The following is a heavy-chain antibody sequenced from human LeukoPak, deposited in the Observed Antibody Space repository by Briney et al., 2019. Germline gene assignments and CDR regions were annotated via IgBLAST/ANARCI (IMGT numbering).Heavy chain of an antibody. D-gene: IGHD4-23*01. CDR3: TRAPYGGNSLATY. CDR1: GFTFGDYA. Sequence: GGSLRLSCTAFGFTFGDYAMSWVRQAPGKGLEWVGFIRSKAYGATTEYAASVKGRFTISRDDSKSIAYLQMNSLKTEDTAVYYCTRAPYGGNSLATYWGQGTLVTVSS. V-gene: IGHV3-49*04. J-gene: IGHJ4*02. CDR2: IRSKAYGATT.